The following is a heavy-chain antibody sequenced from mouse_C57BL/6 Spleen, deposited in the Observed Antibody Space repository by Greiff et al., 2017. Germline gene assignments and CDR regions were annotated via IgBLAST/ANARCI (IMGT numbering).Heavy chain of an antibody. D-gene: IGHD1-1*02. CDR1: GYTFTSYG. CDR2: IYPRSGNT. Sequence: VQLQQSGAELARPGASVKLTCKASGYTFTSYGISWVKQRTGQGLEWIGEIYPRSGNTYYNEKFKGKATLTADKSSSTAYMELRSQTSEDNANYVCTRRGFCGSYKAMDYWGQGTSVTVPS. CDR3: TRRGFCGSYKAMDY. V-gene: IGHV1-81*01. J-gene: IGHJ4*01.